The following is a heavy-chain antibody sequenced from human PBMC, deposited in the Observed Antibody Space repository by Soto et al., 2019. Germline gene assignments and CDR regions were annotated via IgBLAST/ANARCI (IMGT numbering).Heavy chain of an antibody. CDR1: EFTFDDYA. Sequence: EVQLVESGGGLVHPGRSMRLSCAASEFTFDDYAIHWVRQAPGKGLEWVAFISWSSVYTGYADSVKGRFTISRENAKRSLYLDTNRLRPEDTALYCRVKDKSLGGEASTYYFDFWGQGTLVTVSS. V-gene: IGHV3-9*01. J-gene: IGHJ4*02. D-gene: IGHD2-21*01. CDR2: ISWSSVYT. CDR3: VKDKSLGGEASTYYFDF.